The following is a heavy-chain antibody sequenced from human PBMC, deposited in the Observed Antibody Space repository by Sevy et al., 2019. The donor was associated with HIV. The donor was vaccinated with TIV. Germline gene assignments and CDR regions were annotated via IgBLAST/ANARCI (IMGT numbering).Heavy chain of an antibody. J-gene: IGHJ5*02. Sequence: GGSLRLSCAASDFSFSNAWMNWVRQAPGKGLEWVGRIKKKTDGGTADYAAPVKGRFTISRDDSKNTRHLQMNSLKTEDTAVYYCTTDTAPWYYGSGSFSWGQGTLVTVSS. CDR2: IKKKTDGGTA. CDR3: TTDTAPWYYGSGSFS. CDR1: DFSFSNAW. V-gene: IGHV3-15*07. D-gene: IGHD3-10*01.